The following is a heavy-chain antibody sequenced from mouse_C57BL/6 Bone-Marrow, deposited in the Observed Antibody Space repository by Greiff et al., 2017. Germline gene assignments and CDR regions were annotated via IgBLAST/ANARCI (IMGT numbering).Heavy chain of an antibody. J-gene: IGHJ4*01. CDR1: GYAFTNYL. D-gene: IGHD1-1*01. CDR2: INPGSGGT. Sequence: VQLQQSGAELVRPGTSVKVSCKASGYAFTNYLIEWVQQRPGQGLEWIGVINPGSGGTNYNEKFKGKATLTADKSSSTAYMQLSSLTSEDSAVYFCARSPYYYGSSPYYAMDYWGQGTSVTVSS. V-gene: IGHV1-54*01. CDR3: ARSPYYYGSSPYYAMDY.